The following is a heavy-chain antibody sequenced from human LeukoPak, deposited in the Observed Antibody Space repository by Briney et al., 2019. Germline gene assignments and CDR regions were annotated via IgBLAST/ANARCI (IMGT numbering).Heavy chain of an antibody. J-gene: IGHJ5*02. Sequence: ASVTVSRKASGYTFTSYYMHWVRQAPGQGLEWMGIINPSGGSTSYAQKFQGRVTMTRDTSTSTVYMELSSLRSEDTAVYYCARDQGSMIVGENWFDLWGQGTLVTVSS. CDR1: GYTFTSYY. V-gene: IGHV1-46*01. D-gene: IGHD3-22*01. CDR2: INPSGGST. CDR3: ARDQGSMIVGENWFDL.